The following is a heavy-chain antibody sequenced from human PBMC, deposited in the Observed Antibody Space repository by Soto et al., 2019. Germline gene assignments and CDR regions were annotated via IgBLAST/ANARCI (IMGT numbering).Heavy chain of an antibody. CDR3: ARLGCSSTSCYRDYYYYYMDV. CDR1: GFTFSSYG. Sequence: GGSLRLSCAASGFTFSSYGMHWVRQAPGKGLEWVAVIWYDGSNKYYADSVKGRFTISRDNSKNTLYLQMNGLRAEDTAVYYCARLGCSSTSCYRDYYYYYMDVWGKGTTVTVSS. D-gene: IGHD2-2*01. CDR2: IWYDGSNK. V-gene: IGHV3-33*01. J-gene: IGHJ6*03.